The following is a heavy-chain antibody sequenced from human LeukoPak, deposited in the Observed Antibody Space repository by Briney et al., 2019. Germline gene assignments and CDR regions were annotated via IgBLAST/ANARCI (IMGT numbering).Heavy chain of an antibody. Sequence: ASVKVSCKASGYSFIGYYMHWVRQAPGQGLEWMGWINPRSGGTDFAQKFQGRVTMTSDTSISTAYMELSSLRSDYTAVYYCARRYNYGGNYEYFDPWGQGTLVTVSS. CDR2: INPRSGGT. D-gene: IGHD4-23*01. V-gene: IGHV1-2*02. CDR3: ARRYNYGGNYEYFDP. CDR1: GYSFIGYY. J-gene: IGHJ5*02.